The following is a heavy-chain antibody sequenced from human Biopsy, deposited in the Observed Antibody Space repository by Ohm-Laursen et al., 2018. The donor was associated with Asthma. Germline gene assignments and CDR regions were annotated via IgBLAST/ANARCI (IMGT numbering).Heavy chain of an antibody. V-gene: IGHV3-30*03. D-gene: IGHD6-13*01. J-gene: IGHJ6*02. Sequence: SLRLSCAAAGFTFSSFGMHWVRQAPGKGLEWVAVISFDGIHKYYADSVKGRYTVSRDNSQNTLNLEMTSLKAEDTALYYCARVAVGSSWVYFYYGMDVWGQGTTVTVSS. CDR2: ISFDGIHK. CDR1: GFTFSSFG. CDR3: ARVAVGSSWVYFYYGMDV.